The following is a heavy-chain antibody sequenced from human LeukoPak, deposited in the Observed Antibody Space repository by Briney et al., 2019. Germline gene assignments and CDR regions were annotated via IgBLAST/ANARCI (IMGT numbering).Heavy chain of an antibody. CDR2: IKSKTDGGTT. CDR3: TTGPQYYYYYYYMDV. J-gene: IGHJ6*03. CDR1: GFTFSNSW. Sequence: GGSLRLSCAASGFTFSNSWMSWVRQAPGKGLKWVGRIKSKTDGGTTDYAAPVKGRFTISRDDSKNTLYLQMNSLKTEDTAVHLCTTGPQYYYYYYYMDVWGKGTTVTVSS. V-gene: IGHV3-15*01.